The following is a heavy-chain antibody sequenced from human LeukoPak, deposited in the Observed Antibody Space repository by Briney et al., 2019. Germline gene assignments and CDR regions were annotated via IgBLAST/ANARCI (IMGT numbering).Heavy chain of an antibody. CDR1: GGSISSYF. Sequence: SETLSLTCTVSGGSISSYFWAWIRQAPGKGLEWIGYIYFSGTTNYNPSLKSRVTMSVEMPRSQFSLNLNSVTAADTAVYYCARVSVFCSSTSCYQRYAFDIWGQGTMVTVSS. D-gene: IGHD2-2*01. J-gene: IGHJ3*02. V-gene: IGHV4-59*01. CDR2: IYFSGTT. CDR3: ARVSVFCSSTSCYQRYAFDI.